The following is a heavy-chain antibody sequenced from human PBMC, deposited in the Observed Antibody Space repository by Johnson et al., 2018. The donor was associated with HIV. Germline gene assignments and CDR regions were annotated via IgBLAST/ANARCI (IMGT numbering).Heavy chain of an antibody. V-gene: IGHV3-13*01. CDR2: IGAAGDT. Sequence: AQLVESGGGLVQPGGSLRLSCVASGFTFSNYDMHWVRQATGKGLEWVSVIGAAGDTYYPGSVKGRFTISRENAKNTLYLQMNSLSAEDTAVYYCARGRKDIEAADGLDNDAFDMWGQGTLVTVSS. CDR1: GFTFSNYD. D-gene: IGHD5-12*01. J-gene: IGHJ3*02. CDR3: ARGRKDIEAADGLDNDAFDM.